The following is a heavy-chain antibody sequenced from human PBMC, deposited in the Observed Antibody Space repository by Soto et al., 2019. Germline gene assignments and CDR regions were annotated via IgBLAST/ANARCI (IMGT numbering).Heavy chain of an antibody. Sequence: EVQLVESGGGLVQPGRSLRLSCAASGFTFDDYAMHWVRQAPGKGLEWVSGISWNSGSIGYADSVKGRFTISRDNAKKSLDLQMNRLRAEDTALYYCAKIAAAGPSLGYFDYWGQGTLVTVSS. CDR2: ISWNSGSI. J-gene: IGHJ4*02. CDR1: GFTFDDYA. CDR3: AKIAAAGPSLGYFDY. V-gene: IGHV3-9*01. D-gene: IGHD6-13*01.